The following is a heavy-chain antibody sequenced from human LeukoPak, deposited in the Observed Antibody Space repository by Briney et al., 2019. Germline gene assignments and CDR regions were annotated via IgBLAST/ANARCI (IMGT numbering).Heavy chain of an antibody. V-gene: IGHV3-21*04. CDR2: ISTSSSYI. Sequence: GGSLRLSCAASGFTFTTYSMNWVRQAPGKGLEWVSSISTSSSYIYYADSVKGRFTISRDNSKNTLYLQMNSLRAEDTAIYYCAKNGDRGAYCTGGTCYPYFYYYMDVWGTGTTVTISS. CDR1: GFTFTTYS. CDR3: AKNGDRGAYCTGGTCYPYFYYYMDV. J-gene: IGHJ6*03. D-gene: IGHD2-15*01.